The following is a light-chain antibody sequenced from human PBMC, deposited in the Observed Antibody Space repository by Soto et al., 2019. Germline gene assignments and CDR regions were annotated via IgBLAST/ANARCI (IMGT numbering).Light chain of an antibody. CDR1: QFINNW. J-gene: IGKJ2*01. CDR3: QQYNDWPT. V-gene: IGKV1-5*03. CDR2: KAS. Sequence: DIQMTQSPSTLSASVGDRVTFTCRASQFINNWLAWYQQKPGQAPRLLIYKASTLESGVPPRFNGSGSGTEFSLTISSLQPDDSATYYCQQYNDWPTFGQGTKLEIK.